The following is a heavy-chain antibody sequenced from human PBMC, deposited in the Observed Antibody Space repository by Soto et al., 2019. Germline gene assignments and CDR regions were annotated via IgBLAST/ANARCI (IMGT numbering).Heavy chain of an antibody. CDR3: ARGQSKGFDY. V-gene: IGHV3-30*03. D-gene: IGHD4-4*01. CDR1: GFTFSSYG. CDR2: ISYDGSNK. J-gene: IGHJ4*02. Sequence: QVQLVESGGGVVQPGRSLRLSCAASGFTFSSYGMHWVRQAPGKGLEWVAVISYDGSNKYYADSVKGRFTISRDNSKNTLYLQMNSLRAEDTAVYYCARGQSKGFDYWGQGTLVTVSS.